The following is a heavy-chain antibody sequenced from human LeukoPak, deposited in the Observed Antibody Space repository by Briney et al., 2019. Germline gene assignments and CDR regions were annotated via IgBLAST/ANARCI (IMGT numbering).Heavy chain of an antibody. CDR3: GKGGGYIAVAGSHQ. V-gene: IGHV3-23*01. D-gene: IGHD6-19*01. Sequence: PGGSLRLSCAASGFTFSSYAMSWVRQAPGKGLEWVSSISSSGSNTYYADSVKGRFTISRDNPKNTLYLQMNSLRAEDTAVYYCGKGGGYIAVAGSHQWGGGPGVPVS. CDR2: ISSSGSNT. J-gene: IGHJ1*01. CDR1: GFTFSSYA.